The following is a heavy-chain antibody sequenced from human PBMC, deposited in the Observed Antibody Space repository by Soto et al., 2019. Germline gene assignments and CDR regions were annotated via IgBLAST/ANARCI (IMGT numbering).Heavy chain of an antibody. CDR1: GFSLSNPRMG. V-gene: IGHV2-26*01. CDR2: IFSNDEK. Sequence: QVTLKKSGPVLVKPTETLTLTCTVSGFSLSNPRMGVSWIRQPPGKALEWLAHIFSNDEKSYSTSLKSRRTISRDTSKSQVVLTMTNMDPVHTATYYCARIQRISMIVVSKPYFVYWGQGALVTVSS. D-gene: IGHD3-22*01. CDR3: ARIQRISMIVVSKPYFVY. J-gene: IGHJ4*02.